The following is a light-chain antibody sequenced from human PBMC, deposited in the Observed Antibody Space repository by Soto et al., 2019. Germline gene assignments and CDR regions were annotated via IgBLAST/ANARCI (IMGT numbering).Light chain of an antibody. V-gene: IGKV1-33*01. J-gene: IGKJ5*01. Sequence: DIQMTQSPSSLSASVGDRVTIICQASQDITNYLNWYQQKPGKAPNLLIHDSSNLETGVPSRFSGSETGTYFSFTISSLQPEDIATYYCQQYDTRPLTFGQGTRLEIK. CDR3: QQYDTRPLT. CDR1: QDITNY. CDR2: DSS.